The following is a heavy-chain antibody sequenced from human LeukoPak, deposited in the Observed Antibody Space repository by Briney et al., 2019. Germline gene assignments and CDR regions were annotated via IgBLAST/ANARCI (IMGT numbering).Heavy chain of an antibody. D-gene: IGHD3-9*01. CDR3: ARRLRRYFDWPPYYFDY. J-gene: IGHJ4*02. Sequence: GGSLRLSCAASGFTFSSYWMSWVRQAPGKGLEWVANIKQDGSEKYYVDSVKSRFTISRDNAKNSLYLQMNSLGAEDTAVYYCARRLRRYFDWPPYYFDYWGQGTLVTVSS. CDR1: GFTFSSYW. V-gene: IGHV3-7*01. CDR2: IKQDGSEK.